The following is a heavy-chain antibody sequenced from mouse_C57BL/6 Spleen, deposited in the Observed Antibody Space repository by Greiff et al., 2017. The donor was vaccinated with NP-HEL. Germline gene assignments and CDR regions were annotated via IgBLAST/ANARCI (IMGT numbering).Heavy chain of an antibody. J-gene: IGHJ3*01. Sequence: EVQLQQSGPELVKPGASVKISCKASGYTFTDYYMNWVKQSHGKSLEWIGDINPNNGGTSYNQKFKGKATLTVDKSSSTAYMELRSLTSEDSAVYYCARVDYSNYAAWFAYWGQGTLVTVSA. V-gene: IGHV1-26*01. CDR3: ARVDYSNYAAWFAY. D-gene: IGHD2-5*01. CDR1: GYTFTDYY. CDR2: INPNNGGT.